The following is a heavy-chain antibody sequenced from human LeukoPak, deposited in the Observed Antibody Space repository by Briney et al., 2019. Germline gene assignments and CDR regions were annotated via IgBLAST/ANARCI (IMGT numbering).Heavy chain of an antibody. D-gene: IGHD3-3*01. CDR3: AKEPHYDFWSGYYTALDY. CDR1: GFTFSNYG. Sequence: GGSLRLSCAASGFTFSNYGMNWVRQAPGKGLEWVSAISGSGGSTYYAGSVKGRFTISRDNSKNTLYLQMNSLRAEDTAVYYCAKEPHYDFWSGYYTALDYWGQGTLVTVSS. CDR2: ISGSGGST. J-gene: IGHJ4*02. V-gene: IGHV3-23*01.